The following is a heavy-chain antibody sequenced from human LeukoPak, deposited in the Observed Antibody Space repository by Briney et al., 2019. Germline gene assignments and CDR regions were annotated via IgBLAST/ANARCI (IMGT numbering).Heavy chain of an antibody. V-gene: IGHV3-66*01. CDR1: GFTVSSNY. CDR3: ARSRADSSGYHYAGY. D-gene: IGHD3-22*01. CDR2: IYSGGST. J-gene: IGHJ4*02. Sequence: GGSLRLSCAASGFTVSSNYMSWVRQAPGKGLEWVSVIYSGGSTYYADSVKGRFTISRDNSKNTLYLQMNSLRAEDTAVYYCARSRADSSGYHYAGYRGQGTLVTVSS.